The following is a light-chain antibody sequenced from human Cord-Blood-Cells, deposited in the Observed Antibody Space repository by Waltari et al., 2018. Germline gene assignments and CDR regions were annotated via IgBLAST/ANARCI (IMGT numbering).Light chain of an antibody. CDR3: SSYTSSSTWV. CDR1: SSAVGGYKY. J-gene: IGLJ3*02. Sequence: QSALTQPASVSGSPGQSITISCPGTSSAVGGYKYVPWYQQHPGKAPKLMIYDVSNRPSGVSNRFSGSKSGNTASLTISGLQAEDEADYYCSSYTSSSTWVFGGGTKLTVL. CDR2: DVS. V-gene: IGLV2-14*01.